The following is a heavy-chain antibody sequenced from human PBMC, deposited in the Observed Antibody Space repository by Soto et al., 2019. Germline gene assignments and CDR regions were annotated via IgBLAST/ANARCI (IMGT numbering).Heavy chain of an antibody. V-gene: IGHV3-7*04. CDR3: ARVYRSSSGRAMDV. D-gene: IGHD6-6*01. J-gene: IGHJ6*02. CDR1: GFTFSTYW. Sequence: EVQLVESGGGLVQPGGSLRLSCAASGFTFSTYWMSWVRQAPGKGLEWVANIKQDGSEKYYVDSVKGRFTISRDNAQNSLFLQMNSLRAEDTAMYYCARVYRSSSGRAMDVWGQGTTVTVSS. CDR2: IKQDGSEK.